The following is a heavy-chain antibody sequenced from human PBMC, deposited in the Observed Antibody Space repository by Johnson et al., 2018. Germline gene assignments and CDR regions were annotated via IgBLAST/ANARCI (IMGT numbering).Heavy chain of an antibody. V-gene: IGHV3-48*02. CDR3: ARDVGSGWPDVYFQH. CDR1: GFTFSSYS. CDR2: ISSSSSTI. J-gene: IGHJ1*01. Sequence: EVQLVESGGGLVQPGGSLRLSCAASGFTFSSYSMNWVRQAPGKGLEWVSYISSSSSTIYYADSVKGRFTISRDNAKNSLYLQMNSLRDEDTAVYYCARDVGSGWPDVYFQHWGQCTLVTVSS. D-gene: IGHD6-19*01.